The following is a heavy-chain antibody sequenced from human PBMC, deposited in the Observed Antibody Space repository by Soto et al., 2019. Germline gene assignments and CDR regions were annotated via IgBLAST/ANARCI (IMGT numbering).Heavy chain of an antibody. D-gene: IGHD3-22*01. CDR1: GGSISSGDYY. CDR3: ARVPTYYYDSSGYYSFDY. Sequence: SETLSLTCTVSGGSISSGDYYWSWIRRPPGKGLEWIGYIYYSGSTYYNPSLKSRVTISVDTSKNQFSLKLSSVTAADTAVYYCARVPTYYYDSSGYYSFDYWGQGTLVTVSS. V-gene: IGHV4-30-4*01. J-gene: IGHJ4*02. CDR2: IYYSGST.